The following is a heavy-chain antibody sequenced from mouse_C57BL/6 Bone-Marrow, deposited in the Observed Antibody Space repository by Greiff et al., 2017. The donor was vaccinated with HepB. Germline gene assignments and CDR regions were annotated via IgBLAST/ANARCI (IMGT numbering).Heavy chain of an antibody. CDR1: GYTFTSYD. CDR3: ARWGASYYDYTYAMDD. V-gene: IGHV1-85*01. CDR2: IYPRDGST. D-gene: IGHD2-4*01. Sequence: QVQLQQSGPELVKPGASVKLSCKASGYTFTSYDINWVKQRPGQGLEWIGWIYPRDGSTKYNEKFKGKATLTVDTSSSTAYMELHSLTSEDSAVYFGARWGASYYDYTYAMDDWGQGTSVTVSS. J-gene: IGHJ4*01.